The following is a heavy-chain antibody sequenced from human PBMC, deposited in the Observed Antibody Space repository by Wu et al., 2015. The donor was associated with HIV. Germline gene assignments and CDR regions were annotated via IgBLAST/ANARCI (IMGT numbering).Heavy chain of an antibody. V-gene: IGHV1-18*01. CDR3: ASPRSPGFSSAWPTYFDY. J-gene: IGHJ4*02. CDR1: SYTFKNYG. Sequence: QAKLVQSGAEVKKPGASVKVSCKASSYTFKNYGISWVRQAPGHGLEWLGRINVYNGHTKSARKFQDRLTMTTDTSTQTAYLELRSLTSDDTAVYYCASPRSPGFSSAWPTYFDYWGQGTLVTVSS. D-gene: IGHD6-19*01. CDR2: INVYNGHT.